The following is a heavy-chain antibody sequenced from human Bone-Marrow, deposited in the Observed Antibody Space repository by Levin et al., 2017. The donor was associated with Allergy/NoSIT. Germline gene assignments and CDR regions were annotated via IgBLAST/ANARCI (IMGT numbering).Heavy chain of an antibody. D-gene: IGHD3-16*01. Sequence: RSSETLSLTCTVSGGSMGTYAWSWIRRPPGKGLEWIGYVYYNGRYNINPPSFKTRVTLSVDTSKNQFSLKMSSVTAADTAVYYCARLLGGRSCEFDYWGQGTLVTVSS. CDR1: GGSMGTYA. CDR2: VYYNGRY. J-gene: IGHJ4*02. CDR3: ARLLGGRSCEFDY. V-gene: IGHV4-59*08.